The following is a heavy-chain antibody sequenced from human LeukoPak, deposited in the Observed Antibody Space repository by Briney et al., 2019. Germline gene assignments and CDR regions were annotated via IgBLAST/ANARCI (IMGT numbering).Heavy chain of an antibody. CDR3: AREGGLAASTFDY. CDR2: INHSGST. J-gene: IGHJ4*02. V-gene: IGHV4-34*01. Sequence: PSDTLSLTCAVYGGSFSGYYWSWIRQPPGKGLEWIGEINHSGSTNYNPSLKSRVTISVDTSKNQFSLKLSSVTAADTAVYYCAREGGLAASTFDYWGQGTLVTVSS. CDR1: GGSFSGYY. D-gene: IGHD3-16*01.